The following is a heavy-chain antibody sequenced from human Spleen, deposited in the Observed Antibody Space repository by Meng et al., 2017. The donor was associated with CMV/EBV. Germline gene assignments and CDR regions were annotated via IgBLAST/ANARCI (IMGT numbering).Heavy chain of an antibody. J-gene: IGHJ6*02. V-gene: IGHV4-38-2*02. CDR1: GYSISSGYY. CDR2: ITHSGNT. Sequence: SETLSLTCTVSGYSISSGYYWGWIRQPPGKGLEWIGEITHSGNTNYNPSLKSRVTMSVDMSKNQFSLKLSSVTAADTAVYYCARIVTGYYDSSGYYSRYYYYGMDVWGQGTTVTVSS. CDR3: ARIVTGYYDSSGYYSRYYYYGMDV. D-gene: IGHD3-22*01.